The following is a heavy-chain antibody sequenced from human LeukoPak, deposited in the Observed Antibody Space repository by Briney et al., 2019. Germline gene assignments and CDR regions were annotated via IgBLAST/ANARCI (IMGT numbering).Heavy chain of an antibody. J-gene: IGHJ2*01. Sequence: PSETPSLTCTVSGGSISSSSYYWGWIRQPPVKGLEWIGSIYYSGSTYYNPSLKSRVTISVDTSKNQFSLKLSSVTAADTAVYYCARHYDFWSGYYGYFDLWGRGTLVTVSS. CDR2: IYYSGST. CDR3: ARHYDFWSGYYGYFDL. CDR1: GGSISSSSYY. D-gene: IGHD3-3*01. V-gene: IGHV4-39*01.